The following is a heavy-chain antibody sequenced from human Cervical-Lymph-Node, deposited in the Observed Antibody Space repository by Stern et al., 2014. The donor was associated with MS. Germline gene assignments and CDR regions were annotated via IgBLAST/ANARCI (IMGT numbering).Heavy chain of an antibody. CDR1: GFTFSDHY. J-gene: IGHJ4*02. V-gene: IGHV3-11*01. CDR3: ARSIGPAAISY. CDR2: ISRSGSSK. D-gene: IGHD2-2*01. Sequence: VHLVESGGGLVKPGGSLRLSCAASGFTFSDHYMNWIRQAPGKGLEWVSCISRSGSSKSYADSVKGLFTVSRDNAKNSLFLQMNSLRAEDTAVYYCARSIGPAAISYWGQGSLLTVSS.